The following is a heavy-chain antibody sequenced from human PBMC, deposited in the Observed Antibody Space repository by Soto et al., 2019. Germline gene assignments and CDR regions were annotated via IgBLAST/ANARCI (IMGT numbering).Heavy chain of an antibody. J-gene: IGHJ4*02. Sequence: QLQLQESGPGLVKPSETLSLTCTVSTDSSSFTNSYWGWIRQPPGKGLQWIGSSSYNGGTFYNPFIMGRVVISFDTSKKQSSLQVTSVTAADTAVYFCARHRIEVVWRGFDFWGQGSPVTVSS. D-gene: IGHD3-10*01. V-gene: IGHV4-39*01. CDR1: TDSSSFTNSY. CDR3: ARHRIEVVWRGFDF. CDR2: SSYNGGT.